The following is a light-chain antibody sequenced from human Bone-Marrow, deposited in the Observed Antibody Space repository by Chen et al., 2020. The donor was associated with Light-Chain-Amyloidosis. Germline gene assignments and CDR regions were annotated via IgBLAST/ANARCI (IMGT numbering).Light chain of an antibody. CDR3: QSADSSVTYEVI. Sequence: SYELPQPPSVTVSPGPTARITCSGDDLPTKYAYWYQQNTGQAPVLVIHRDTERPSGISERFSGSISGTTATLTISGVQAEDEADYHCQSADSSVTYEVIFGGGTKLTVL. V-gene: IGLV3-25*03. CDR1: DLPTKY. CDR2: RDT. J-gene: IGLJ2*01.